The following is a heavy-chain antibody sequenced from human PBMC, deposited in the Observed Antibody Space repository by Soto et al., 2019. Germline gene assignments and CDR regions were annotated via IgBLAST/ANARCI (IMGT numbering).Heavy chain of an antibody. CDR3: ARDGKAVARSADFQH. CDR1: GYTFTSYG. D-gene: IGHD6-19*01. J-gene: IGHJ1*01. Sequence: QVQLVQSGAEVKKPGASVKVSCKASGYTFTSYGISWVRQAPGQGLEWMGWISAYNGNTNYAQKLQGRVTMTTDTATGTAYMELRRLRSDDTAVYYCARDGKAVARSADFQHWGQGTLVTVSS. V-gene: IGHV1-18*01. CDR2: ISAYNGNT.